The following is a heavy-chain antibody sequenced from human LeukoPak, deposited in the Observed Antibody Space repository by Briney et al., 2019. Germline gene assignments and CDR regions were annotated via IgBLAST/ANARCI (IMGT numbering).Heavy chain of an antibody. CDR2: INPNSGGT. Sequence: ASVKVSCKASGYTFTGYYMHWVRQAPGQGLDWMGWINPNSGGTNYAQKFQGRVTMTRDTSISTAYMELSRLRSDDTAVYYCARGRSYYDSSGPFDYWGQGTLVTVSS. J-gene: IGHJ4*02. CDR1: GYTFTGYY. D-gene: IGHD3-22*01. CDR3: ARGRSYYDSSGPFDY. V-gene: IGHV1-2*02.